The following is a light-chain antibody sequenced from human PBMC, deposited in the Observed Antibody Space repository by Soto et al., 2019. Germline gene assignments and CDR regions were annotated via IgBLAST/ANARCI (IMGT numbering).Light chain of an antibody. J-gene: IGKJ4*01. V-gene: IGKV3-15*01. CDR1: QYVSSN. CDR3: QQYNNWPPLT. Sequence: EIVLTQSPATLSVSPGERATLSCRASQYVSSNLAWYQQKPGQAPRLLIYGASTRATGIPARFSGSGSGTEFTLPISSLQSEDFAVYYCQQYNNWPPLTFGGGTKVEIK. CDR2: GAS.